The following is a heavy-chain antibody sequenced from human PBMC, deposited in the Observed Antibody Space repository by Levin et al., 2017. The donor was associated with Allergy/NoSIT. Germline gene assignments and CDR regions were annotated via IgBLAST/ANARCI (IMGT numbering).Heavy chain of an antibody. J-gene: IGHJ3*02. CDR2: IGTAGDT. CDR1: GFTFSSYD. D-gene: IGHD2-2*01. V-gene: IGHV3-13*04. Sequence: GGSLRLSCAASGFTFSSYDMHWVRQATGKGLEWVSAIGTAGDTYYPGSVKGRFTISRENAKNSLYLQMNSLRAGDTAVYYCARGARYCSSTSCYYTRGDAFDIWGQGTMVTVSS. CDR3: ARGARYCSSTSCYYTRGDAFDI.